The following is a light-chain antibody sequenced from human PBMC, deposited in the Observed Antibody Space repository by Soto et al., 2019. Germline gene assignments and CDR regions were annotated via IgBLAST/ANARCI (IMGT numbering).Light chain of an antibody. CDR3: QQYNSYSQFT. V-gene: IGKV1-5*03. CDR2: KAS. CDR1: QSIKNW. J-gene: IGKJ3*01. Sequence: DIQMTQSPSTLSASVGDRVTITCRASQSIKNWLAWYQQKPGEAPKLLIYKASTLELGVPSRFSGSGSGTEFTLTISCLQPDDVATYYCQQYNSYSQFTFGPGTKVDIK.